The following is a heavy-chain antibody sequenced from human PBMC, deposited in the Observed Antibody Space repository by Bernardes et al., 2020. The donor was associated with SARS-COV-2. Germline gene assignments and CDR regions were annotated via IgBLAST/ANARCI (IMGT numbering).Heavy chain of an antibody. D-gene: IGHD1-26*01. CDR1: GFTFKSYS. Sequence: GGSLRLSCAASGFTFKSYSMNWVRQAPGKGLEWVSYISSSSSSIYYADSVKGRFTVSRDNAKNSLYLQMNSLRAEDTALYYCAKRSYPYGMDVWGQGTTVSVSS. CDR3: AKRSYPYGMDV. CDR2: ISSSSSSI. J-gene: IGHJ6*02. V-gene: IGHV3-48*04.